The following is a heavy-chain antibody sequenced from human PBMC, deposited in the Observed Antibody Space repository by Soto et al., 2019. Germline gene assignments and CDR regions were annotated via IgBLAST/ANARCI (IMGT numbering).Heavy chain of an antibody. V-gene: IGHV3-33*01. CDR1: GFTFSSYG. CDR3: ARDSGYDSKAFDY. CDR2: IWYDGSNK. Sequence: GGSLRLSCAASGFTFSSYGMHWVRQAPGKGLEWVAVIWYDGSNKYYADSVKGRFTISRDNSKNTLYLQMNSLRAEDTAVYYYARDSGYDSKAFDYWGQGTLVTVSS. J-gene: IGHJ4*02. D-gene: IGHD5-12*01.